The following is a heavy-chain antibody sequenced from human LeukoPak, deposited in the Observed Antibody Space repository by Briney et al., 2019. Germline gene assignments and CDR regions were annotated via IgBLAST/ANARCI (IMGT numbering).Heavy chain of an antibody. CDR2: IIPIFGTA. CDR1: GGTFSSYA. Sequence: SVKVSCKASGGTFSSYAISWVRQAPGQGLEWMGRIIPIFGTANYAQKFQGRVTITTDEPTSTAYMELSSLRSEDTAVYYCASRRFGSYASLAEYFQHWGQGTLVTVSS. J-gene: IGHJ1*01. CDR3: ASRRFGSYASLAEYFQH. D-gene: IGHD1-26*01. V-gene: IGHV1-69*05.